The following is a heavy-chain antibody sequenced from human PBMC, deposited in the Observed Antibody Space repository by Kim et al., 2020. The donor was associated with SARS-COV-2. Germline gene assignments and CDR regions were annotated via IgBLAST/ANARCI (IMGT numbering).Heavy chain of an antibody. CDR2: ISSSGGTK. V-gene: IGHV3-48*03. J-gene: IGHJ4*02. CDR1: GFTFSSYD. D-gene: IGHD6-19*01. Sequence: GGSLRLSCAASGFTFSSYDMNWVRQAPGKGLEWVSYISSSGGTKYYADSVEGRSTISRDNDKNSLYLQMNSLRAEDTAVYYCASGDGWYGGNLGGEFDDWGQGTLVTVSS. CDR3: ASGDGWYGGNLGGEFDD.